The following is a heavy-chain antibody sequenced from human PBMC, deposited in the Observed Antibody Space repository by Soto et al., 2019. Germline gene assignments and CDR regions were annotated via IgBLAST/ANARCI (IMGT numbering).Heavy chain of an antibody. CDR2: MSWNSDNI. D-gene: IGHD4-4*01. CDR1: GFTFDDYA. J-gene: IGHJ3*02. CDR3: AKDLYSNYGDAFDI. Sequence: EVQLVESGGGLVQPGRSLRLSCAASGFTFDDYAMHWVRQAPGQGLEWVSGMSWNSDNIVYADSVKGRFTISRYNAKNALNLRMNILRAEDTALYYCAKDLYSNYGDAFDIWGQGTMVTVSS. V-gene: IGHV3-9*01.